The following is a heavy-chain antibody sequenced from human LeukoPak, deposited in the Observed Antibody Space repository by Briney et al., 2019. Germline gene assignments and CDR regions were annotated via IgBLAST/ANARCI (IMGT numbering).Heavy chain of an antibody. V-gene: IGHV3-48*02. J-gene: IGHJ4*02. CDR2: ISRSSSTI. D-gene: IGHD4-23*01. Sequence: PGGSVRLSCAASGFTFSSYSMNWVRQAPGKGLEWVSYISRSSSTIYCADSVKGRFPISRDNAKNSLYLQVNSLRDEDTAVYYCAFRHDYGGNFLGGYYFDYWGQGTLVTVSS. CDR3: AFRHDYGGNFLGGYYFDY. CDR1: GFTFSSYS.